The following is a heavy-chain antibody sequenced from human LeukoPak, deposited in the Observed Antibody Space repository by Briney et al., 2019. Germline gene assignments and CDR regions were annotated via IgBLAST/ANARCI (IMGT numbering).Heavy chain of an antibody. V-gene: IGHV3-23*01. J-gene: IGHJ4*02. CDR2: ISSSGGSA. CDR1: GFNIDNYA. CDR3: ATVPLRYFDWISPPDY. D-gene: IGHD3-9*01. Sequence: PGGSLRLSCAASGFNIDNYAMNWVRQAPGKGLEWVSIISSSGGSAFYADSVKGRFTISRDSSKNTLHLLMSSLRAEDTAVYYCATVPLRYFDWISPPDYWGQGTLVTVSS.